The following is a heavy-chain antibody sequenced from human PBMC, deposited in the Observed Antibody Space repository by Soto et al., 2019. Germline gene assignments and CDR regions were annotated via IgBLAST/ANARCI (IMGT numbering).Heavy chain of an antibody. CDR2: ISYDGSNK. CDR3: ARLGIAPVKGYYFDY. V-gene: IGHV3-30-3*01. D-gene: IGHD6-13*01. J-gene: IGHJ4*02. CDR1: GFTFSSYA. Sequence: GGSLRLSCAASGFTFSSYAMHWVRQAPGKGLEWVAVISYDGSNKYYADSVKGRFTISRDNSKNTLYLQMNSLRAEDTAVYYCARLGIAPVKGYYFDYWGQGTLVTVSS.